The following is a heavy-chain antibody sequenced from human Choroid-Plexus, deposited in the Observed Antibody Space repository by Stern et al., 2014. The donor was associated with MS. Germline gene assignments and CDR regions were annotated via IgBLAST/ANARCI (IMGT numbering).Heavy chain of an antibody. CDR1: VFTFGSCA. CDR3: AKDRQYLTYFFDH. J-gene: IGHJ5*02. V-gene: IGHV3-30*18. Sequence: VQLVESGGGVVQPGRPLRLSCVASVFTFGSCAMHWVRQAPGKGLEWVEGVSYDGSNKYYADSVKGRFTISRDNSQNTLYMQMSSLRPEDTAVYYCAKDRQYLTYFFDHWGQGSLVTVSS. D-gene: IGHD2/OR15-2a*01. CDR2: VSYDGSNK.